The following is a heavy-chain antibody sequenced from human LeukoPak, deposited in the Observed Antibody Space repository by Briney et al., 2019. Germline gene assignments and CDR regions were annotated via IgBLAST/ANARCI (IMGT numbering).Heavy chain of an antibody. D-gene: IGHD2-2*01. V-gene: IGHV4-30-4*08. CDR1: GGSISSYY. J-gene: IGHJ5*02. Sequence: SETLSLTCTVSGGSISSYYWSWIRQPPGKGLEWIGYIYYSGSTYFNPSLKSRVTISVDTSKNQFSLKLSSVTAADTAVYYCARGGYCSSTSCYAGPWFDPWGQGTLVTVSS. CDR3: ARGGYCSSTSCYAGPWFDP. CDR2: IYYSGST.